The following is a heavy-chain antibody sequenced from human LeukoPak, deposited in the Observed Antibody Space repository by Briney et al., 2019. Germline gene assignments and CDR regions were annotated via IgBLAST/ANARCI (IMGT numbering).Heavy chain of an antibody. CDR3: ARDIRWFDP. V-gene: IGHV4-59*01. Sequence: SETLSLTCTVSGGSISSYYWSWIRQPPGKGLEWIGYIYYSGSTNYNPSLKSRVTISVDTSKNQFSLKLSSVTAADTAVYYCARDIRWFDPWGQGTLVTVSS. CDR1: GGSISSYY. D-gene: IGHD2-2*02. J-gene: IGHJ5*02. CDR2: IYYSGST.